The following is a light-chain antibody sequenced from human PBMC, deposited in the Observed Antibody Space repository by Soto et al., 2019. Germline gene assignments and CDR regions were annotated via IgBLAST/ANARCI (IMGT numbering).Light chain of an antibody. Sequence: DIQMTQSPSSVSASVGDRVTITCRASQDISSWLAWYQQKPGKAPNLLIYAASRLQSGVPLRFSGSGSGTEFTLTISSLQPDDSATYYCQQYNSYPWTFGQGTKVDIK. CDR3: QQYNSYPWT. CDR1: QDISSW. V-gene: IGKV1D-16*01. CDR2: AAS. J-gene: IGKJ1*01.